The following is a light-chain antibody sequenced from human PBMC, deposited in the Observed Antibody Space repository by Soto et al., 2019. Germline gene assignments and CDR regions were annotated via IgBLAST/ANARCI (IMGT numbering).Light chain of an antibody. J-gene: IGLJ7*01. Sequence: QSVLPQPPSASGTPGQRVTISCSGSSSNIGSNYVYWYQQLPGTAPKLLIYRNNQRPSGVPDRFSGSKSGTSASLAISGLRSEDEADYYCVAWDDSLSGPVFGGGTQLTVL. CDR3: VAWDDSLSGPV. CDR2: RNN. V-gene: IGLV1-47*01. CDR1: SSNIGSNY.